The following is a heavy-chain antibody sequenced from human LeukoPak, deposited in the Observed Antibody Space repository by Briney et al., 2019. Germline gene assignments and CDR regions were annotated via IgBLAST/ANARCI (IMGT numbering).Heavy chain of an antibody. V-gene: IGHV3-30*18. Sequence: PGRSLRLSCAASGFTFSSYGMHWVRQAPGKGLEWVAVISYDGSNKYYADSVKGRFTISRDNSKNTLYLQMNSLRAEDTAVYYCAKDRSYGGMDVWGQGTTLTVSS. J-gene: IGHJ6*02. CDR2: ISYDGSNK. CDR1: GFTFSSYG. CDR3: AKDRSYGGMDV. D-gene: IGHD1-26*01.